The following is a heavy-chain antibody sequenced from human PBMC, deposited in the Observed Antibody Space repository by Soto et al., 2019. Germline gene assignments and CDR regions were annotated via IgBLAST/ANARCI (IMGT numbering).Heavy chain of an antibody. CDR1: GYTFTSYD. J-gene: IGHJ4*02. D-gene: IGHD5-18*01. CDR3: ARDRGLYVDTDTLDY. Sequence: ASVKVSCKASGYTFTSYDINWVRQATGQGLEWMGWMNPNSGNTGYAQRFQGRVTMTTDTSTSTAYMELRSLRSDDTAVYYCARDRGLYVDTDTLDYWGRGALVTVSS. V-gene: IGHV1-8*01. CDR2: MNPNSGNT.